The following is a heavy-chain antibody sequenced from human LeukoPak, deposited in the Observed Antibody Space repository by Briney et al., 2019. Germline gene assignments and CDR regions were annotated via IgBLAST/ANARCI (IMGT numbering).Heavy chain of an antibody. J-gene: IGHJ5*02. Sequence: GGSLRLSCAASGFTFSGSAMHWVRQASGKGLEWVGRIRSKANSYATAYAVSVKGRFTISRDDSKNTAYLQMNSLKTEDTAVYYCTRVQYDFWSGYLSTWGQGTLVTVSS. CDR2: IRSKANSYAT. V-gene: IGHV3-73*01. D-gene: IGHD3-3*01. CDR3: TRVQYDFWSGYLST. CDR1: GFTFSGSA.